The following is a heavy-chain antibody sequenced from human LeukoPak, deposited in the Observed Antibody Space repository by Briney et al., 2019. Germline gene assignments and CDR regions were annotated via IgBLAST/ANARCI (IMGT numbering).Heavy chain of an antibody. V-gene: IGHV3-23*01. D-gene: IGHD3-9*01. Sequence: GGSLRLSCATSGFTFSSYAMTWVRQAPGKGLEWVSGIGASGGSTYYADSVKGRFTISRDNSKNTLYLQMNSLRTEDTAVYYCARAGGYDFLTGLDYWGQGTLVTVSS. CDR1: GFTFSSYA. CDR2: IGASGGST. CDR3: ARAGGYDFLTGLDY. J-gene: IGHJ4*02.